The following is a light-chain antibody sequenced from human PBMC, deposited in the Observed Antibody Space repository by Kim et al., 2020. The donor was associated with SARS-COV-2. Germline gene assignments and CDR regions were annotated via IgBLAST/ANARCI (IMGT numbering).Light chain of an antibody. CDR2: DAS. Sequence: SLYPGERVTIACTAGQTVSSYFAWYQNKPGQAPRRLVYDASTRAPGIPAKFSGSGSGTGFTLPISSLEPDDFAVYYCQQLTTWLTFGGGTKVDIK. CDR1: QTVSSY. V-gene: IGKV3-11*01. CDR3: QQLTTWLT. J-gene: IGKJ4*01.